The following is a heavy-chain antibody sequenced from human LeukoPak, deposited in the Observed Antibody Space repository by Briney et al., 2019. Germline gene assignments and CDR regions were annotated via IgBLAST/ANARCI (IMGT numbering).Heavy chain of an antibody. D-gene: IGHD1-26*01. V-gene: IGHV3-48*04. CDR1: GFTFSSYS. J-gene: IGHJ4*02. CDR3: ARDQGGAGSDY. CDR2: ISSSSSTI. Sequence: GGSLRLSCAASGFTFSSYSMNWVRQAPGKGLEWVSYISSSSSTIYYADSVKGRFTISRDNAKNSLYLQMNSLRAEDTAVYYCARDQGGAGSDYWGQGTLVTVSS.